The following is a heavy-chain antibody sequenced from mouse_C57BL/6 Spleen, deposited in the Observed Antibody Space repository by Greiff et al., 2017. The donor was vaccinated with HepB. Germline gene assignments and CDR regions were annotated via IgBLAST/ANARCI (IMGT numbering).Heavy chain of an antibody. V-gene: IGHV1-64*01. CDR1: GYTFTSYW. Sequence: VQLQQPGAELVKPGASVKLSCKASGYTFTSYWMHWVKQRPGQGLEWIGMIHPNSGSTNYNEKFKSKATLTVDKSSSTAYMQLSSLTSEDSAVYYCARYYGSSYHYAMDYWGQGTSVTVSS. J-gene: IGHJ4*01. CDR3: ARYYGSSYHYAMDY. D-gene: IGHD1-1*01. CDR2: IHPNSGST.